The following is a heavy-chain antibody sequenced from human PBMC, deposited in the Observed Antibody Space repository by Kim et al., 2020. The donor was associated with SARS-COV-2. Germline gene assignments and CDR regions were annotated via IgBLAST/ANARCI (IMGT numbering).Heavy chain of an antibody. Sequence: KYYVDSVKSRFTISRDNAKNSLYLQMNSLRAEDTAVYYCARVRGETRGDVWGQGTTVTVSS. J-gene: IGHJ6*02. CDR3: ARVRGETRGDV. V-gene: IGHV3-7*01. D-gene: IGHD3-10*01. CDR2: K.